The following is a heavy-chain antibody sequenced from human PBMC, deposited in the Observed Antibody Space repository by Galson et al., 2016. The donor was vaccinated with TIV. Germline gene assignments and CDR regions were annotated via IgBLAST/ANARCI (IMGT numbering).Heavy chain of an antibody. CDR3: ARDVLYYGVFDH. CDR2: ISYDGTIK. CDR1: GFTFSRHA. D-gene: IGHD3-22*01. V-gene: IGHV3-30*04. Sequence: SLRLSCAASGFTFSRHAMHWVRQAPGKGLEWVAVISYDGTIKYYADSVKGRFTISRDNSKNTLYLQMNSLRPEDTAVYYCARDVLYYGVFDHWGQGTLVTVSS. J-gene: IGHJ4*02.